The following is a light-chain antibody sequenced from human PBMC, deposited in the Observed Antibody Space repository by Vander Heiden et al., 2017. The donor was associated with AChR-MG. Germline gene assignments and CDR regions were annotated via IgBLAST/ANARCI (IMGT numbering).Light chain of an antibody. Sequence: DIQMTQSPSSLSASVGDRVTIACRASQSISSYLNWYQQIPEKAPKLLIYAASSLQSGVPSRFSGSGSGTDFTLTISSLQPEDFASYYCQQSYSTPTFGGGTKVEIK. CDR1: QSISSY. V-gene: IGKV1-39*01. J-gene: IGKJ4*01. CDR3: QQSYSTPT. CDR2: AAS.